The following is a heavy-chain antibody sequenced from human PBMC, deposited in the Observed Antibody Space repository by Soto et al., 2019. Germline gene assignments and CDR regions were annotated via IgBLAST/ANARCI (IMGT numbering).Heavy chain of an antibody. Sequence: QVQLMQSGAEVTKPGASVTLSCKTSGYAFMSYGISWVRLAPGQGLEWMGWTVAGSGNRIYAQKFQDRINMNIDTSTNTGSRALRRLRWAVSALYFCTSVAGYGSGSRHFDNWGQGTLVTVSS. J-gene: IGHJ4*02. CDR2: TVAGSGNR. V-gene: IGHV1-18*01. CDR3: TSVAGYGSGSRHFDN. CDR1: GYAFMSYG. D-gene: IGHD3-10*01.